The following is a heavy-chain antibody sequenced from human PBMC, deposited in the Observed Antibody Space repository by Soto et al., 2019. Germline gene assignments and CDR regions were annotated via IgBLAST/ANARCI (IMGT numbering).Heavy chain of an antibody. V-gene: IGHV1-69*01. CDR3: ARDGGGRDIVVVVAATPLLRGAFDI. CDR1: GGTFSSYA. CDR2: IIPIFGTA. D-gene: IGHD2-15*01. J-gene: IGHJ3*02. Sequence: QVQLVQSGAEVKKPGSSVKVSCKASGGTFSSYAISWVRQAPGQGLEWMGGIIPIFGTANYAQKFQGRVTITADESTSTAYMERSSLRSEDTAVYYCARDGGGRDIVVVVAATPLLRGAFDIWGQGTMVTVSS.